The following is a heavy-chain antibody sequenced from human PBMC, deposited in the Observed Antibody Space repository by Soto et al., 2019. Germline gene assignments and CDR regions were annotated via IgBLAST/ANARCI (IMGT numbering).Heavy chain of an antibody. D-gene: IGHD6-6*01. V-gene: IGHV3-21*04. CDR3: ARRAFGSSRSFDI. CDR1: GFTFTDYS. CDR2: ISSSRSYI. J-gene: IGHJ3*02. Sequence: GGSLRLSCAASGFTFTDYSMNWVRQAPGEGLEWVSSISSSRSYIYYADSLKGRFTISRDNAKSSLYLQMNSLRAEDTAVYYCARRAFGSSRSFDIWGQGTMVTVSS.